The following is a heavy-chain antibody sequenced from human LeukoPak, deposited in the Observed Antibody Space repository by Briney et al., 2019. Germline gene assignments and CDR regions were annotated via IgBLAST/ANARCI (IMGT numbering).Heavy chain of an antibody. CDR2: INHSGST. CDR1: GGSFSGYY. Sequence: SETLSLTCAVYGGSFSGYYWSWIRQPPGKGLEWIGEINHSGSTNYNPSLKSRVTISVDTSKNQFSLKLSSVTAADTAVCYCARDSSWAFDYWGQGTLVTVSS. J-gene: IGHJ4*02. D-gene: IGHD6-13*01. V-gene: IGHV4-34*01. CDR3: ARDSSWAFDY.